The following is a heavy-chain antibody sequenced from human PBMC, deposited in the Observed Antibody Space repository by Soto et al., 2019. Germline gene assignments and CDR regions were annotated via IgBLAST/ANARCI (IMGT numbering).Heavy chain of an antibody. CDR3: ASELYGDYHIPFDY. J-gene: IGHJ4*02. D-gene: IGHD4-17*01. Sequence: KPSETLSLTCTVSGGSISSGGYYWSWIRQPPGKGLEWIGYIYYSGSTNYNPSLKSRVTISVDTSKNQFSLKLSSVTAADTAVYYCASELYGDYHIPFDYWGQGTLVTVSS. CDR2: IYYSGST. V-gene: IGHV4-61*08. CDR1: GGSISSGGYY.